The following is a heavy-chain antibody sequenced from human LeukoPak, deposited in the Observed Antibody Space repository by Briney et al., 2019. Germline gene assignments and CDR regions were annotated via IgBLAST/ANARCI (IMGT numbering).Heavy chain of an antibody. V-gene: IGHV4-39*07. CDR1: GGSISSSSYY. Sequence: SETLSLTCTVSGGSISSSSYYWGWIRQPPGKGLEWIGSIYYSGSTYYNPSLKSRVTISVDTSKNQFSLKLSSVTAADTAVYYCASSWFPWYFDLWGRGTLVTVSS. CDR2: IYYSGST. CDR3: ASSWFPWYFDL. D-gene: IGHD6-13*01. J-gene: IGHJ2*01.